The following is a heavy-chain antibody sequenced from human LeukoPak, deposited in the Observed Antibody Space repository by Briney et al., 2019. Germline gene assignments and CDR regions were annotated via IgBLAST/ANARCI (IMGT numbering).Heavy chain of an antibody. Sequence: GGSLRLSCTTSGFTFDDYAMHWVRQVPGKGLEWVSGITWNSVNIGYADSVRGRFTISRDNAKNSLYLQMNSLRAEDTALYYCAKDKAMAGFYDFDYWGQGT. CDR1: GFTFDDYA. CDR2: ITWNSVNI. J-gene: IGHJ4*02. V-gene: IGHV3-9*01. CDR3: AKDKAMAGFYDFDY. D-gene: IGHD6-19*01.